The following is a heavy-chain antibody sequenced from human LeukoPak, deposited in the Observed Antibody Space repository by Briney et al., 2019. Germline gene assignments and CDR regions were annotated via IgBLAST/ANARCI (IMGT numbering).Heavy chain of an antibody. V-gene: IGHV3-30*03. J-gene: IGHJ4*02. Sequence: GRSLRLSCAASGFTFSSYGMHWVRQAPGKGLEWVAVISYDGSNKYYADSVKGRFTISRDNSKNTLYLQMNSLRAEDTAVYYCARLSGSFLDYWGQGTLVTVSS. CDR1: GFTFSSYG. CDR2: ISYDGSNK. CDR3: ARLSGSFLDY. D-gene: IGHD1-26*01.